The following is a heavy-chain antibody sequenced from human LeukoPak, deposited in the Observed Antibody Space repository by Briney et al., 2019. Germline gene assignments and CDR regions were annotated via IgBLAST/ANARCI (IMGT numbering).Heavy chain of an antibody. J-gene: IGHJ6*03. CDR3: ARFPYYYYYMDV. V-gene: IGHV1-2*06. CDR2: INPNSGGT. Sequence: ASVKVSCKASGYTFTGYYMHWVRQAPGQGLEWMGRINPNSGGTNYAQKFQGRVTMTRDTSISTAYMELSRLRSDDTAVYYCARFPYYYYYMDVWGKGTTVTVSS. CDR1: GYTFTGYY.